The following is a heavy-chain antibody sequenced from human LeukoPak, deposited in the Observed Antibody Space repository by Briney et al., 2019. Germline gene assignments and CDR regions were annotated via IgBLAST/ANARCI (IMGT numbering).Heavy chain of an antibody. J-gene: IGHJ4*02. D-gene: IGHD6-19*01. V-gene: IGHV4-39*02. CDR2: IYYSGST. CDR3: ARDGYSSGWYDDY. Sequence: SETLSLTCTVSGGSISSSSYYWGWIRQPPGKGLEWIGSIYYSGSTYYNPSLKSRVTISVDTSKNQFSLKLSSVTAADTAVYYCARDGYSSGWYDDYWGQGTLVTVSS. CDR1: GGSISSSSYY.